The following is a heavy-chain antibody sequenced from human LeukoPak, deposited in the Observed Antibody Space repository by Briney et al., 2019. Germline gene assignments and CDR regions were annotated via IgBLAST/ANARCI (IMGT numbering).Heavy chain of an antibody. J-gene: IGHJ3*02. CDR2: IIPILGIA. D-gene: IGHD2-15*01. CDR3: ARELVVVSATGAFDI. Sequence: ASVKVSCKASGGTFSSYATRWVRQAPGQGLEWMGRIIPILGIANYAQKFQGRVMITADKSTSTAYMELSSLRSEDTAVYYCARELVVVSATGAFDIWGQGTMVTVSS. CDR1: GGTFSSYA. V-gene: IGHV1-69*04.